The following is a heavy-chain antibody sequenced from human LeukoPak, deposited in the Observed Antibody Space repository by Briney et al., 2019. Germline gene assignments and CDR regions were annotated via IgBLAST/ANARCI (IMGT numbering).Heavy chain of an antibody. V-gene: IGHV3-74*01. J-gene: IGHJ4*02. CDR1: GFTFSNYW. D-gene: IGHD3-22*01. Sequence: GRSLRLSCTASGFTFSNYWMHWGPQAPGNGPGWVSRINSDGSSTSYADSVKGRFTISRDDAKNTLYLQMNSLRAEDTAVYYCARDLRPYYYDSSGYYYSFEPPGYWGQGTLVTVSS. CDR3: ARDLRPYYYDSSGYYYSFEPPGY. CDR2: INSDGSST.